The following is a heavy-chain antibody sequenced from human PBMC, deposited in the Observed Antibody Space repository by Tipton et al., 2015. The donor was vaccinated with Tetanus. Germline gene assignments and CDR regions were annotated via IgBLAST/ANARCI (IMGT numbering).Heavy chain of an antibody. CDR1: GFTFSSYS. J-gene: IGHJ4*02. CDR2: ISSSSTI. CDR3: ARDRDGGWSFDD. Sequence: SLRLSCAASGFTFSSYSMNWVRQAPGKGLEWVSYISSSSTIYYADSVKGRFTISRDNSKNTLFLQMDSLRAEDTAVYYCARDRDGGWSFDDWGQGTLVTVSS. V-gene: IGHV3-48*01. D-gene: IGHD6-19*01.